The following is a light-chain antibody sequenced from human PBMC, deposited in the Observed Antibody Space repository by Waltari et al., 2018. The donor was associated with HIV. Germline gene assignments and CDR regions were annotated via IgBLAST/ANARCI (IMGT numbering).Light chain of an antibody. Sequence: QSALTQPPSASGSLGQSVTISCTGTSSDVGDHDYVSWYQQHPGKAPKLLLYGVNRRPSGVPDRCSGSKSGNTASLTVSGLQPEDEADYHCTSYGDTYNVIFGGGTKLTVL. CDR2: GVN. CDR1: SSDVGDHDY. CDR3: TSYGDTYNVI. V-gene: IGLV2-8*01. J-gene: IGLJ2*01.